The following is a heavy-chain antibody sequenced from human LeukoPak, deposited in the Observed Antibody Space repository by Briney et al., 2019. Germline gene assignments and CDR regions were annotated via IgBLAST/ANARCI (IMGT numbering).Heavy chain of an antibody. CDR2: ITSGSGSNV. J-gene: IGHJ4*02. Sequence: GGSLRLSCAASGFTFSSHAMSWVRRAPGKGLEWVSAITSGSGSNVYYTDSLKGRFTISRDNSKNTLYLQMNSLRAEDTAVYYCARHGSWSFDYWGQGTLVTVSA. CDR3: ARHGSWSFDY. CDR1: GFTFSSHA. V-gene: IGHV3-23*01. D-gene: IGHD6-13*01.